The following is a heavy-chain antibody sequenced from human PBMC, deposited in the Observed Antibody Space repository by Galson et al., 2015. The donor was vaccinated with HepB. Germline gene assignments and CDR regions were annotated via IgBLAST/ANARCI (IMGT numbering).Heavy chain of an antibody. D-gene: IGHD6-19*01. CDR2: INSDGSST. V-gene: IGHV3-74*01. CDR1: GFTFSSYW. Sequence: SLRLSCAASGFTFSSYWMHWVRQAPGKGLVWVSRINSDGSSTSYADSVKGRFTISRDNAKNTLYLQMNSLRAEDTAVYYCARESEAVAAPGYWGQGTLVTVSS. CDR3: ARESEAVAAPGY. J-gene: IGHJ4*02.